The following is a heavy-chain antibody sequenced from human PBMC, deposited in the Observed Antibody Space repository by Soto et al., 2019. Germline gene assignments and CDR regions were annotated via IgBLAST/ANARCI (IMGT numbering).Heavy chain of an antibody. CDR1: GISFSDYY. CDR2: IGRTNA. Sequence: GGSLRLSCAGSGISFSDYYLNWIRQAPGKGLEWIAYIGRTNAHYADSVKGRFTISRDNARNSLYLQMDSLRAEDTAVYYCATYGRNDYSPLDHWGQGTLVTVSS. J-gene: IGHJ4*02. D-gene: IGHD3-16*01. V-gene: IGHV3-11*06. CDR3: ATYGRNDYSPLDH.